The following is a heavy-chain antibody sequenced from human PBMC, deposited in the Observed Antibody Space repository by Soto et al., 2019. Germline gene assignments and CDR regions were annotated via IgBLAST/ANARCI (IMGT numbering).Heavy chain of an antibody. CDR2: INPGSNSA. CDR3: AGASSRVSSVVAAY. D-gene: IGHD2-15*01. Sequence: ASVKVSCKASNDSLSSHFIHWVRQAPGEGLEWMGIINPGSNSASYSKEFQGRLTLTSDMPSRTVYMQLSNLRSDDTAVYYCAGASSRVSSVVAAYWGQGTLVTVSS. CDR1: NDSLSSHF. J-gene: IGHJ4*02. V-gene: IGHV1-46*01.